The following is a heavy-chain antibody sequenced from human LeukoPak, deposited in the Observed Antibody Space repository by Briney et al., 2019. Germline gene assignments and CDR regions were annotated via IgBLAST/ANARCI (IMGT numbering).Heavy chain of an antibody. CDR2: INHSGST. CDR1: GGSFSGYY. Sequence: SETLSLTRAVYGGSFSGYYWSWIRQPPGKGLEWIGEINHSGSTNYNPSLKSRVTISVDTSKNQFSLKLSSVTAADTAVYYCARGRSQPNIVVVPAATSGAYNWFDPWGQGTLVTVSS. D-gene: IGHD2-2*01. CDR3: ARGRSQPNIVVVPAATSGAYNWFDP. V-gene: IGHV4-34*01. J-gene: IGHJ5*02.